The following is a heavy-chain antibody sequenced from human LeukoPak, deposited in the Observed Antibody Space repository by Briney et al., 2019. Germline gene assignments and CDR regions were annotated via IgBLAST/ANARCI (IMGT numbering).Heavy chain of an antibody. Sequence: GGSLRLSCAASGFTFSSYAMSWVRQAPGNGLEWVSGMSGSGGSTYYADSVKGRFTISRDNSKNTLYLQMNSLRAEDTAVYYCAKDVSIWFGEGVDYWGQGTLVTVSS. CDR3: AKDVSIWFGEGVDY. CDR1: GFTFSSYA. D-gene: IGHD3-10*01. J-gene: IGHJ4*02. V-gene: IGHV3-23*01. CDR2: MSGSGGST.